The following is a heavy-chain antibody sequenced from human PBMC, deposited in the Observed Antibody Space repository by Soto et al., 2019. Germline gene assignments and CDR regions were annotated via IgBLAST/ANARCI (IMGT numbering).Heavy chain of an antibody. D-gene: IGHD3-9*01. CDR1: GFTFSSYG. CDR3: ARDDTPGYYDILTGYLDY. J-gene: IGHJ4*02. Sequence: GGSLRLSCAASGFTFSSYGMHWVRQAPGKGLEWVAVIWYDGSNKYYADSVKGRFTISRDNSKNTLYLQMNSLRAEDTAVYYCARDDTPGYYDILTGYLDYWGQGTLVTVSS. CDR2: IWYDGSNK. V-gene: IGHV3-33*01.